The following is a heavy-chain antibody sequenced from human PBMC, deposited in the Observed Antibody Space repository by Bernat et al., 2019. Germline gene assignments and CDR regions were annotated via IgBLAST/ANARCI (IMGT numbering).Heavy chain of an antibody. CDR2: IIPIFGTA. Sequence: QVQLVQSGAEVKKPGSSVKVSCKASGGTFSSYAISWVRQAPGQGLEWMGGIIPIFGTANYAQKFQGRDTITADESTSTAYMELRSLRSDDTAVYYCARETVAASLDGMDVWGQGTTVTVSS. V-gene: IGHV1-69*01. CDR1: GGTFSSYA. J-gene: IGHJ6*02. D-gene: IGHD4-23*01. CDR3: ARETVAASLDGMDV.